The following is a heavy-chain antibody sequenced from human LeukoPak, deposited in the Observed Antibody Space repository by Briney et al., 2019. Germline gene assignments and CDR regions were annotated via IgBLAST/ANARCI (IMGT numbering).Heavy chain of an antibody. CDR3: ARDLRVYDSSGYYYPMGY. Sequence: ASVKVSCKASGYTFTSYYMHWVRQAPGQGLEWMGIINPSGGSTSYAQKFQGRVTMTRDTSTSTVYMELSSLRSEDTAVYYCARDLRVYDSSGYYYPMGYWGQGTLVTVSS. V-gene: IGHV1-46*01. D-gene: IGHD3-22*01. J-gene: IGHJ4*02. CDR2: INPSGGST. CDR1: GYTFTSYY.